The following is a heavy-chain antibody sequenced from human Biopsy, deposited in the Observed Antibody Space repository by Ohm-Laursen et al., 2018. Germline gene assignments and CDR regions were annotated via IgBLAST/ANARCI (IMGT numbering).Heavy chain of an antibody. J-gene: IGHJ4*02. Sequence: TLSLTCTVSGGSISDSTYHWGWIRQSPGKGLEWIGNIYYSGNTDYSPSLKSRVTISVNTSNNQFSLKLRSVTAAATAVYYCARQVDFWSGYVDYWGQGTLVAVSS. CDR2: IYYSGNT. CDR1: GGSISDSTYH. V-gene: IGHV4-39*01. CDR3: ARQVDFWSGYVDY. D-gene: IGHD3-3*01.